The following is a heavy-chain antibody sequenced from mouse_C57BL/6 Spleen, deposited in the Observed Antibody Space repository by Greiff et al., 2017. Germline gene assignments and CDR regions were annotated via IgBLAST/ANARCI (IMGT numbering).Heavy chain of an antibody. Sequence: EVQLVESGGGLVQPGGSMKLSCVASGFTFSNYWMNWVRQSPEKGLEWVAQIRLKSDNYATHYAESVKGRFTISRDDSKSSVYLQMNNLRAEDTGIYYCTDNSNYDYWGQGTTLTVSS. CDR1: GFTFSNYW. J-gene: IGHJ2*01. CDR3: TDNSNYDY. D-gene: IGHD2-5*01. CDR2: IRLKSDNYAT. V-gene: IGHV6-3*01.